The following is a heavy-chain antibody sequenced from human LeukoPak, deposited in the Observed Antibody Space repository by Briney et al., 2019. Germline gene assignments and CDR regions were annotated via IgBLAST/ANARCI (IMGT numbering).Heavy chain of an antibody. CDR1: GGSISSGDYY. CDR3: ARVGDPADYSIDY. D-gene: IGHD2-21*01. V-gene: IGHV4-30-4*01. CDR2: IYYSGST. J-gene: IGHJ4*02. Sequence: SETLSLTCTVSGGSISSGDYYWSWIRQPPGKGLEWIGYIYYSGSTYYNPSLKSRVTISVDTSKNQFSLKLSSVTAADTAVYYCARVGDPADYSIDYWGQGTLVTVSS.